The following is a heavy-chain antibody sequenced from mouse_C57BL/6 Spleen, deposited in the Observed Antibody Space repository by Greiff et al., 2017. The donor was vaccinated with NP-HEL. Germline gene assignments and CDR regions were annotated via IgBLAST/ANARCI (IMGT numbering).Heavy chain of an antibody. CDR1: GYSFTGYY. Sequence: EVQLKQSGPELVKPGASVKISCKASGYSFTGYYMNWVKQSPEKSLEWIGEINPSTGGTTYNQKFKAKATLTVDKSSSTAYMQLKSLTSEDSAVYYCARKPYHSSGLNYWGQGTTLTVSS. CDR3: ARKPYHSSGLNY. CDR2: INPSTGGT. V-gene: IGHV1-42*01. D-gene: IGHD3-2*02. J-gene: IGHJ2*01.